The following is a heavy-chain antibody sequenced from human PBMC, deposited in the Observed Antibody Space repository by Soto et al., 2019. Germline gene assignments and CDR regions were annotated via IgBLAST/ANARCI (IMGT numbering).Heavy chain of an antibody. CDR1: GFSFSSHW. CDR2: INRDGSST. V-gene: IGHV3-74*01. J-gene: IGHJ4*02. Sequence: EVQLVEAGGGLVQPGGSLRLSCAASGFSFSSHWMHWIRQAPEKGLVWVSHINRDGSSTAYADSVKGRFTISRDNAKNTVYLQMDSRRADDTAVYYCAKTPISYWSSTSCYRYFDYWGRGTLVTVSS. CDR3: AKTPISYWSSTSCYRYFDY. D-gene: IGHD2-2*01.